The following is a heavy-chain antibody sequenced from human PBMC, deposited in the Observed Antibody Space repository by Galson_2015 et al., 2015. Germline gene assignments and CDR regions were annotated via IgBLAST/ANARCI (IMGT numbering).Heavy chain of an antibody. J-gene: IGHJ6*01. CDR3: SKGRCIGDKQQFDRSCSHCGMDV. CDR1: GFTFTDYY. CDR2: INPKSGDT. Sequence: SVKVSCKASGFTFTDYYIHWVRQAPGQGLEWMGWINPKSGDTKYTQNFQGWVTMTRDTSIRTAYMELSRLRSDDTAVYYCSKGRCIGDKQQFDRSCSHCGMDVWGQWTTVSVSS. D-gene: IGHD6-13*01. V-gene: IGHV1-2*04.